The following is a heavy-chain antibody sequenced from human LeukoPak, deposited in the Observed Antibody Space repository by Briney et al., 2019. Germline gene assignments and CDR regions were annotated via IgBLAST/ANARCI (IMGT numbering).Heavy chain of an antibody. V-gene: IGHV3-48*03. CDR3: AREQTYGDYFDY. D-gene: IGHD4-17*01. Sequence: GRSLRLSCAASGFTFRSYEMIWVRQAPGKGLEWVSYISSSGSTISYADSVRGRFTISRDNAKNSLYLQMNSLRAEDTAVYYCAREQTYGDYFDYWGQGTLVTVSS. CDR2: ISSSGSTI. CDR1: GFTFRSYE. J-gene: IGHJ4*02.